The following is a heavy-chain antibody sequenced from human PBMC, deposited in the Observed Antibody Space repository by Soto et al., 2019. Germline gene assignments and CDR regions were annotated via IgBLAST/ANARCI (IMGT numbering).Heavy chain of an antibody. Sequence: SETVSLTCTVSGGSISSYYWSWIRQPPGKGLEWIGYIYYSGSTNYNPSLKSRVTISVDTSKNQFSLKLSSVTAADTAVYYCARDTIYCSGGSCYRRFDYWGQGTLVTVS. D-gene: IGHD2-15*01. V-gene: IGHV4-59*01. CDR2: IYYSGST. CDR3: ARDTIYCSGGSCYRRFDY. CDR1: GGSISSYY. J-gene: IGHJ4*02.